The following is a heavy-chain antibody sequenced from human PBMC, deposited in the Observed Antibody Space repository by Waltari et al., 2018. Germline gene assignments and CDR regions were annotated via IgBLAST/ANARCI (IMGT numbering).Heavy chain of an antibody. Sequence: EVQLVESGGGLIQPGGSLRLSCAASGFTVSRTYMRWVRQAPGKGLEWVSVIYSGGSTYYADSVKGRFTISRDNSKNTLYLQMNSLRAEDTAVYYCARARSGWPFDYWGQGTLVTVSS. J-gene: IGHJ4*02. CDR1: GFTVSRTY. CDR2: IYSGGST. CDR3: ARARSGWPFDY. D-gene: IGHD6-19*01. V-gene: IGHV3-53*01.